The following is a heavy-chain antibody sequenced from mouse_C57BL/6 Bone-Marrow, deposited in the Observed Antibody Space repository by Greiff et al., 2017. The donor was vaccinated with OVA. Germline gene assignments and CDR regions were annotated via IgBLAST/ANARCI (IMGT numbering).Heavy chain of an antibody. CDR2: FYPGSGSI. J-gene: IGHJ1*03. CDR1: GYTFTEYT. V-gene: IGHV1-62-2*01. CDR3: AKPDSSGYDWYFDV. Sequence: VQLQESGAELVKPGASVKLSCKASGYTFTEYTIHWVKQRSGQGLEWIGWFYPGSGSIKYNEKFKDKATLTADKSSSTAYMQLSSLTSEDSAVYYCAKPDSSGYDWYFDVWGTGTTVTVSS. D-gene: IGHD3-2*02.